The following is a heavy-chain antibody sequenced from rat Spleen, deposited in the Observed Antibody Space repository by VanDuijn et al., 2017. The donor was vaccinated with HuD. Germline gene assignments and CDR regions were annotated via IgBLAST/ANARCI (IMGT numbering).Heavy chain of an antibody. J-gene: IGHJ2*01. V-gene: IGHV5-31*01. CDR1: GFTFNVYW. CDR2: ITNTGDTT. Sequence: EVQLMESGGGLVQPGKSLKLSCVASGFTFNVYWMAWIRQAPGKGLEWVESITNTGDTTYYSDSVKGRFTISRDNAISTLYLQVSSLRSEDTATYYCTRENYYTGDYWGQGVMVTVSS. D-gene: IGHD1-6*01. CDR3: TRENYYTGDY.